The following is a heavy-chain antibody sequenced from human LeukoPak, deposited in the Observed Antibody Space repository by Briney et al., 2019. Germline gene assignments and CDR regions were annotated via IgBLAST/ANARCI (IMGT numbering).Heavy chain of an antibody. CDR2: INHSGST. J-gene: IGHJ5*02. CDR3: ARDNYDSSGYYHHWFDP. D-gene: IGHD3-22*01. CDR1: GGSFSGYY. Sequence: SETLSLTCAVYGGSFSGYYWSWIRQPPGKGLEWIGEINHSGSTNYNPSLKSRVTISVDTSKNQFSLKLSSVTAADTAVYYCARDNYDSSGYYHHWFDPWGQGTLVTVSS. V-gene: IGHV4-34*01.